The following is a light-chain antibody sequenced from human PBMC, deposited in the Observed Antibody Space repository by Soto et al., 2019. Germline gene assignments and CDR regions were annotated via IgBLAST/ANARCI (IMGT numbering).Light chain of an antibody. CDR3: QQYGSSGT. J-gene: IGKJ1*01. CDR2: GAS. V-gene: IGKV3-20*01. Sequence: EIVMTQSPATLSESPGERATLSCRASQNINRNLAWYQQKPGQAPRLLIYGASGRATGIPDRFSGSGSGTDFTLTISRLEPEDFAVYYCQQYGSSGTFGQGSKVDIK. CDR1: QNINRN.